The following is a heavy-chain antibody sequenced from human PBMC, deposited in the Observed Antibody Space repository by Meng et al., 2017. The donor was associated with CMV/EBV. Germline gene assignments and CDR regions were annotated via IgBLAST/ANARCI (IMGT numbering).Heavy chain of an antibody. D-gene: IGHD3-3*01. CDR1: GFTFSSYS. J-gene: IGHJ3*02. CDR2: ISSSSYI. Sequence: GGSLRLSCAASGFTFSSYSMNWVRQAPGKGLGWVSSISSSSYIYYADSVKGRFTISRDNAKNSLYLQMNSLRTEDTAVYYCAREVYEALFASPGDAFDIWGQGTMVTVSS. V-gene: IGHV3-21*01. CDR3: AREVYEALFASPGDAFDI.